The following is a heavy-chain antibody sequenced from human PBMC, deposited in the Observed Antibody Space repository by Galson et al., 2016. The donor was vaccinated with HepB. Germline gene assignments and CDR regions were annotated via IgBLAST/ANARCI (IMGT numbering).Heavy chain of an antibody. Sequence: SLRLSCAASGFSLAEYAIHWVRQAPGKGLEWVSGISWNGRTLGYADSVKGRFTTSKDYAKNSLYLQMNSLRPEDTALYYCAKDKTSGYSSGWYYFDYWGQGTLVTVSS. CDR2: ISWNGRTL. CDR1: GFSLAEYA. D-gene: IGHD6-19*01. CDR3: AKDKTSGYSSGWYYFDY. J-gene: IGHJ4*02. V-gene: IGHV3-9*01.